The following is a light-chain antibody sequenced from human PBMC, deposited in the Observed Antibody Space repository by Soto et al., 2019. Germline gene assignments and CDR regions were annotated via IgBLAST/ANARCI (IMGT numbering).Light chain of an antibody. CDR2: GAT. CDR3: QRYGSSPPWT. Sequence: EIVLTQSPGTLSLSPGERATLSCRASQTVSSNYLAWYQQKPGQTPRLLIYGATNRATGIPDRFSGSGSGTDFTLTISRLEPEDFAVYYCQRYGSSPPWTFGQGAKVEIK. CDR1: QTVSSNY. J-gene: IGKJ1*01. V-gene: IGKV3-20*01.